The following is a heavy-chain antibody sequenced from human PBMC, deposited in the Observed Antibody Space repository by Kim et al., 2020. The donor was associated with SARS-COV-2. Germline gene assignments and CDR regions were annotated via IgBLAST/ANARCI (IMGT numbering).Heavy chain of an antibody. CDR2: ISAYNGNT. Sequence: ASVKVSCKASGYTFTSYGISWVRQAPGQGLEWMGWISAYNGNTNYAQKLQGRVTMTTDTSTSTAYMELRSLRSDDTAVYYCARDRLLWFGELLRDNWFDPWGQGTLVTVSS. V-gene: IGHV1-18*01. CDR1: GYTFTSYG. D-gene: IGHD3-10*01. CDR3: ARDRLLWFGELLRDNWFDP. J-gene: IGHJ5*02.